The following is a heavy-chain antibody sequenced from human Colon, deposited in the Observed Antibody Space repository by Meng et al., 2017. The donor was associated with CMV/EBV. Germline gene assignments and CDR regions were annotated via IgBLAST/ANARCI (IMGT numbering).Heavy chain of an antibody. V-gene: IGHV4-4*02. J-gene: IGHJ4*02. Sequence: SVSRRNWWSWVRQAPGKGVGWMGEVYHTESTNYIQSLKSQVTMSLDKHKHQFALHLTSVTAADTAVYDCARDREAGTTTVWFYFDSWGQGTLVTVSS. CDR3: ARDREAGTTTVWFYFDS. CDR1: SVSRRNW. D-gene: IGHD1-26*01. CDR2: VYHTEST.